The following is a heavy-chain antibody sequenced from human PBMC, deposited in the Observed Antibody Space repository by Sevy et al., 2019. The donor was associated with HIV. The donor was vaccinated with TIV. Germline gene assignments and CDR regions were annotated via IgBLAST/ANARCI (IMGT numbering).Heavy chain of an antibody. CDR3: AGGVPPPSIWFGELSGYYGMDV. D-gene: IGHD3-10*01. Sequence: ASVKVSCKASGYTFTGYYMHWVRQAPGQGLEWMGWINPNSGGTNYAQKFQGWVTMTRDTSISTAYMELSRLRSDDTAVYYCAGGVPPPSIWFGELSGYYGMDVWGQGTTVTVSS. V-gene: IGHV1-2*04. CDR1: GYTFTGYY. J-gene: IGHJ6*02. CDR2: INPNSGGT.